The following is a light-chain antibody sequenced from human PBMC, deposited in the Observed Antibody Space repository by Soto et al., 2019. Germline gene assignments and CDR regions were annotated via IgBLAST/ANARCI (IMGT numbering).Light chain of an antibody. Sequence: EIVLTQSPDTLSLSPGERVALSCRASQTVIRNYLAWYQHNPGQAPRLLFYDASTRATGIPARFSGSGSGTEFTLTISSLQSEDFAVYYCQHYHGWPITFGLGIRLEI. CDR3: QHYHGWPIT. V-gene: IGKV3-15*01. CDR2: DAS. J-gene: IGKJ5*01. CDR1: QTVIRN.